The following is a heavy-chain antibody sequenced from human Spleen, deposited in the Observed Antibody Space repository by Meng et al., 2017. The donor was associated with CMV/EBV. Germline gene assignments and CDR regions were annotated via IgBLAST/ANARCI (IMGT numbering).Heavy chain of an antibody. CDR2: IYSGGSSI. V-gene: IGHV3-23*03. D-gene: IGHD3-3*01. J-gene: IGHJ6*02. CDR3: AKILKVRFLEWLSMDV. CDR1: GFTFSSYA. Sequence: GSLKISCAASGFTFSSYAMSWVRQAPGKGLEWVSVIYSGGSSIYYADSVKGRFTISRDNAKNSLYLQMTSLRIEDTAVYHCAKILKVRFLEWLSMDVWGQGTTVTVSS.